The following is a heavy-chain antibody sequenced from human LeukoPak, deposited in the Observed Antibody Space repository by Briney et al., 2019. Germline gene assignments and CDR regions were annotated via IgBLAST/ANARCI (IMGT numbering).Heavy chain of an antibody. Sequence: GASVKVSCKASGYTFTSYGISWVRQAPGQGLEWMGWISAYNGNTNYAQKLQGRVTMTTDTSTSTANMELRSLRSDDTAVYYCARDKAAAAAPEYFQHWGQGTLVTVSS. CDR1: GYTFTSYG. V-gene: IGHV1-18*01. J-gene: IGHJ1*01. CDR2: ISAYNGNT. CDR3: ARDKAAAAAPEYFQH. D-gene: IGHD6-13*01.